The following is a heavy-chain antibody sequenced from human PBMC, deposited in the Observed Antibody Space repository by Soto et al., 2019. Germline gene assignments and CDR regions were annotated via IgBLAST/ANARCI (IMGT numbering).Heavy chain of an antibody. CDR1: GGTFSSYA. Sequence: GASVKVSCNASGGTFSSYAISWVRQAPGQGLVWMGGSIPIFGTTNYAHKFQGRVTITADESTSTAYMELSSLRSEDTAVYYCARSYGGNYLVKRKNWYFDLWGRGTRFTSPQ. CDR3: ARSYGGNYLVKRKNWYFDL. CDR2: SIPIFGTT. D-gene: IGHD1-26*01. J-gene: IGHJ2*01. V-gene: IGHV1-69*13.